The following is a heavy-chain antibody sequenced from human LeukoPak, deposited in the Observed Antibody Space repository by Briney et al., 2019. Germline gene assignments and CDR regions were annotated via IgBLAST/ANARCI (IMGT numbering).Heavy chain of an antibody. D-gene: IGHD3-22*01. J-gene: IGHJ3*02. CDR3: AGHYDSSGYRVDVFDI. CDR2: VKQDGSEK. CDR1: GFTFSSYG. V-gene: IGHV3-7*01. Sequence: PGRSLRLSCAASGFTFSSYGMHWVRQAPGKGLEWVAYVKQDGSEKYYMDSVKGRFTISRDNAKNSLYLQMNSLRAEDTAVYFCAGHYDSSGYRVDVFDIWGQGTMVTVSS.